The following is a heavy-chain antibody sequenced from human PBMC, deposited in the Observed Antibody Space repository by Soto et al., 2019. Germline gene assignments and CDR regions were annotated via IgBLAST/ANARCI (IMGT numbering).Heavy chain of an antibody. CDR1: GFTYSSHG. J-gene: IGHJ3*02. CDR3: ARDGQYRTDGFDI. D-gene: IGHD5-12*01. Sequence: GGSLRLSCAASGFTYSSHGMSWVRQAPGKGLEWIAGLSRGGGSTYYADSVKGRFTISRDNSKNTLDLIMNSLRVEDTALYYCARDGQYRTDGFDIWGQGTMVTV. V-gene: IGHV3-23*01. CDR2: LSRGGGST.